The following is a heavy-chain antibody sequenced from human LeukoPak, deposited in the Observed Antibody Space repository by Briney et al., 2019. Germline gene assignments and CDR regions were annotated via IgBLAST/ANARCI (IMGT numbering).Heavy chain of an antibody. CDR3: AKGQDY. V-gene: IGHV3-23*01. CDR1: GFTFSSFA. CDR2: ISGGGGNT. Sequence: GGALRLSCAASGFTFSSFAMSGVRQPPGKGLEWVSAISGGGGNTYHADSVNGRFTISRDNSRNTLYLQMNSLRVEDTAVYYCAKGQDYWGQGTLVTVSS. J-gene: IGHJ4*02.